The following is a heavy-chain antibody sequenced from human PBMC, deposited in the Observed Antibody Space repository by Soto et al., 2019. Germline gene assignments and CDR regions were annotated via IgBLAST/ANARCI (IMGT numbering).Heavy chain of an antibody. Sequence: ASVKVSCKASGYTFTSYGISWVRQAPGQGLEWMGWISAYNGNTNYAQKLQGRVTMTTDTSTSTAYMELRSLRSDDTAVYYCARDSGVVVATTGVIDYWGQGTLVTVST. J-gene: IGHJ4*02. CDR3: ARDSGVVVATTGVIDY. CDR2: ISAYNGNT. V-gene: IGHV1-18*01. D-gene: IGHD5-12*01. CDR1: GYTFTSYG.